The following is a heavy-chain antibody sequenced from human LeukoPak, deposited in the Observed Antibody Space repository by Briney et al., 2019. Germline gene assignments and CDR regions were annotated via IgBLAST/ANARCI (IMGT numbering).Heavy chain of an antibody. CDR3: ARDHYDFWSGYYKYNWFDP. V-gene: IGHV1-2*02. Sequence: ASVKVSCKASGYTFTGYYMHWVRQAPGQPREWMGWINPNSGGTNYAQKFQGRVTMTRDTSISTAYMELSRLRSDDTAVYYCARDHYDFWSGYYKYNWFDPWGQGTLVTVAS. CDR1: GYTFTGYY. J-gene: IGHJ5*02. CDR2: INPNSGGT. D-gene: IGHD3-3*01.